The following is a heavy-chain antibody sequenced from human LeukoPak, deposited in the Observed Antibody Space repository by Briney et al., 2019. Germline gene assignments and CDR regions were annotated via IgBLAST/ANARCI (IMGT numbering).Heavy chain of an antibody. CDR1: GGSISSSNW. CDR2: IYHSGNT. J-gene: IGHJ6*02. D-gene: IGHD3-16*01. Sequence: PSETLSLTCAVSGGSISSSNWWSWVRQPPGKGLEWIGEIYHSGNTNCHPSLQSRVTISVDKSTNQFSLWLSSVTAADTAVYYCARVWAYGMDVWDQGTTVTVSS. CDR3: ARVWAYGMDV. V-gene: IGHV4-4*02.